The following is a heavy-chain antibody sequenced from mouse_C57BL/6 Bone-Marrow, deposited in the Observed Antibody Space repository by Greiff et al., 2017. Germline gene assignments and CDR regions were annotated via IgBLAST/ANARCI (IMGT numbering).Heavy chain of an antibody. CDR2: IYPGSGST. Sequence: VKLQESGAELVKPGASVKMSCKASGYTFTSYWITWVKQRPGQGLEWIGDIYPGSGSTNYNEKFKSKATLTVDTSSSTAYMQLSSLTSEDSAVYYCAREYYGSSYHWYFDVWGTGTTVTVSS. CDR3: AREYYGSSYHWYFDV. CDR1: GYTFTSYW. J-gene: IGHJ1*03. D-gene: IGHD1-1*01. V-gene: IGHV1-55*01.